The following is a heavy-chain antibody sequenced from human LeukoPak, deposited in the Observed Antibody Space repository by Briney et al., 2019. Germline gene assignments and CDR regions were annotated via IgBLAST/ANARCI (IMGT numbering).Heavy chain of an antibody. CDR1: GFTFSSYA. D-gene: IGHD6-19*01. CDR2: ISYDGSNK. Sequence: GGSLRLSCAASGFTFSSYAMHWVRQAPGKGLEWVAVISYDGSNKYYADSVKGRFTISRDNSKDTLYLQMNSLRAEDTAVYYCAKVEPGYSSGSIDYWGQGTLVTVSS. V-gene: IGHV3-30*04. J-gene: IGHJ4*02. CDR3: AKVEPGYSSGSIDY.